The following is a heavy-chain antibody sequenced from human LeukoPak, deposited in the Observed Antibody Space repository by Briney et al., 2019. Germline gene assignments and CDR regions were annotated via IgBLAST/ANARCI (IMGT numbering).Heavy chain of an antibody. V-gene: IGHV3-7*01. CDR2: IKQDGNEK. CDR1: GGSISSSNW. Sequence: PSETLSLTCAVSGGSISSSNWWSWVRQPPGKGLEWVANIKQDGNEKNYVASVKGRFTISRDNAKNSLYLQMNSLRAEDTAVYYCAYLNSHAFDIWGQGTMVTVSS. J-gene: IGHJ3*02. D-gene: IGHD1-7*01. CDR3: AYLNSHAFDI.